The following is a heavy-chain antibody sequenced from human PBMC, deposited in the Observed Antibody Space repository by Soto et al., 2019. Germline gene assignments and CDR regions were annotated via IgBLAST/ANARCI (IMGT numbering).Heavy chain of an antibody. J-gene: IGHJ6*02. Sequence: SVKVSCKASGGTFSSYAISLVRQAPGQGLEWMGGIIPIFGTANYAQKFQCRVTITADESTSTAYMELSSLRSEDTAVYYCAREEAAAGYYYYGMDFWGQGTTVTVSS. V-gene: IGHV1-69*13. CDR3: AREEAAAGYYYYGMDF. CDR2: IIPIFGTA. CDR1: GGTFSSYA. D-gene: IGHD6-13*01.